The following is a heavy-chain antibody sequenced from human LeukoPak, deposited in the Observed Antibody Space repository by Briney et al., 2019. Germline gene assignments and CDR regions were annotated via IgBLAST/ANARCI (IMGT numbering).Heavy chain of an antibody. J-gene: IGHJ6*02. CDR3: AREKGYDSSGYYSKPYYYGMDV. D-gene: IGHD3-22*01. V-gene: IGHV3-21*01. CDR2: ISSGGTYK. CDR1: GFTFSDYT. Sequence: GGSLRLSCAASGFTFSDYTMNWVRQAPGKGLEWVSSISSGGTYKYYADSVKGRFTISRDNSKNTLYLQMNSLRAEDTAVYYCAREKGYDSSGYYSKPYYYGMDVWGQGTTVTVSS.